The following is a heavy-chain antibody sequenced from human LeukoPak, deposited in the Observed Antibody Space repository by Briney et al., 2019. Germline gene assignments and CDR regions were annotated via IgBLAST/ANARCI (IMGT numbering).Heavy chain of an antibody. CDR3: AKDKITTITESFDY. D-gene: IGHD5-12*01. Sequence: GGSLRLSCAASGFTFSSYAMSWVRQAPGKGLEWVSAISGSGGSTYYADSVKGRFTIPRDNSKNTLYLQMNRLRAEDTAVYYCAKDKITTITESFDYWGQGTLVTVSS. CDR1: GFTFSSYA. CDR2: ISGSGGST. J-gene: IGHJ4*02. V-gene: IGHV3-23*01.